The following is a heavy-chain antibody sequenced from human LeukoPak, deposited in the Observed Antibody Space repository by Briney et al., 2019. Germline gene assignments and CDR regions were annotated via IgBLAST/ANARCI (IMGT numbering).Heavy chain of an antibody. CDR2: IYYSGST. V-gene: IGHV4-59*01. CDR1: GGSISSYY. D-gene: IGHD3-3*01. J-gene: IGHJ4*02. CDR3: ARDMGLYYDFWSGYFDY. Sequence: SETLSLTCTVSGGSISSYYWSWIRQPPGKGLEWIGYIYYSGSTNYNPSLKSRVTISVDTSKDQFSLKLSSVTAADTAVYYCARDMGLYYDFWSGYFDYWGQVTLVTVSS.